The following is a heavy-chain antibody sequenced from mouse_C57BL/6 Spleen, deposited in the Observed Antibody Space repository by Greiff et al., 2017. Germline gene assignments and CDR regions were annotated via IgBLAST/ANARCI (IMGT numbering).Heavy chain of an antibody. CDR2: IYPGNSDT. V-gene: IGHV1-5*01. D-gene: IGHD3-2*02. CDR3: TRSDSSGLYYFDY. Sequence: EVQLQQSGTVLARPGASVKMSCKTSGYTFTSYWMHWVKQRPGQGLEWIGAIYPGNSDTSYNQKFKGKAKLTAVTSASTAYMELSSLTNEDSAVYYCTRSDSSGLYYFDYWGQGTTLTVSS. J-gene: IGHJ2*01. CDR1: GYTFTSYW.